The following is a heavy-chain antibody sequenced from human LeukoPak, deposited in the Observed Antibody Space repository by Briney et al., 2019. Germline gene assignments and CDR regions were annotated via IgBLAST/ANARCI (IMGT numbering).Heavy chain of an antibody. J-gene: IGHJ3*02. V-gene: IGHV3-23*01. CDR1: GFIFSTYD. D-gene: IGHD2-21*02. CDR3: AKECGGSCYDAFDI. Sequence: GGSLRLSCAASGFIFSTYDMGWVRQAPGKGLEWVSGILGNGANAYYGDSVKGRFTISRDNSKNTLYLQMNSLRAEGTAVYYCAKECGGSCYDAFDIWGQGTMVTVSS. CDR2: ILGNGANA.